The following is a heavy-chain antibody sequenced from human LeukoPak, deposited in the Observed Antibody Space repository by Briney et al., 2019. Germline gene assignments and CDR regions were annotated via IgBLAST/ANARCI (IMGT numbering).Heavy chain of an antibody. D-gene: IGHD3-10*01. CDR2: ISYSGST. CDR1: GGSISSHY. CDR3: ARDGDYFNY. Sequence: SETLSLTCTVSGGSISSHYWSWIRQPPGKGLEWIGYISYSGSTNYNPSLKSRVTISVDTSKNQFSLKLSSVTAADTAVYYCARDGDYFNYWGQGTLVTVSS. V-gene: IGHV4-59*11. J-gene: IGHJ4*02.